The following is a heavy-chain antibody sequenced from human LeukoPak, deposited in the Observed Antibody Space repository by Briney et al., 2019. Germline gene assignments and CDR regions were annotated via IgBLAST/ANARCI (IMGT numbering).Heavy chain of an antibody. CDR3: AEGRWPQPDY. V-gene: IGHV1-2*06. Sequence: ASVKVSCKASGYTFTGYYMHWVRQAPRQGLEWMGRINPNSGGTNYAQKFQGRVTMTRDTSISTAYMQLSRLRSDDTAVYYCAEGRWPQPDYWGQGTLVTVSS. J-gene: IGHJ4*02. CDR1: GYTFTGYY. D-gene: IGHD5-24*01. CDR2: INPNSGGT.